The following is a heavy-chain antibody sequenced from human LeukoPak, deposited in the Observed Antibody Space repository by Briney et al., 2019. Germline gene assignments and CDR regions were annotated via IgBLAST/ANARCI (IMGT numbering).Heavy chain of an antibody. CDR1: GFTFSCYA. V-gene: IGHV3-23*01. D-gene: IGHD3-10*01. J-gene: IGHJ4*02. Sequence: GGSLRLSCAAYGFTFSCYAMSWVRQAPGKGLEWVSFISGSGGSTYYAYSVKGRFTIFRDNSKNTLYLQMNSLRAEDTAVYYCAKDRFLIPGSGYFDYWGQGTLVTVSS. CDR3: AKDRFLIPGSGYFDY. CDR2: ISGSGGST.